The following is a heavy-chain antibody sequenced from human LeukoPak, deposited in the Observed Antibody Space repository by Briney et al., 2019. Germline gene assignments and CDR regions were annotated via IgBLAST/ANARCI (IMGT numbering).Heavy chain of an antibody. Sequence: SETLSLTCTVSGGSISSYYWSWIRQPPGKGLEWIGYIYYSGSTNYNPSLKSRVTISVDTSKNQFSLKLSSVTAADTAVYYCARRNLYSGYDLSSGFDYWGQGTLVTVSS. V-gene: IGHV4-59*08. CDR1: GGSISSYY. CDR2: IYYSGST. J-gene: IGHJ4*02. CDR3: ARRNLYSGYDLSSGFDY. D-gene: IGHD5-12*01.